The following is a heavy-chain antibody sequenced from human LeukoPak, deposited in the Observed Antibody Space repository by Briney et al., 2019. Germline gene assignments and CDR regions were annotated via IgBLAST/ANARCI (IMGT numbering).Heavy chain of an antibody. CDR3: ATYSTSWTSFDY. CDR2: MSYDGSTK. D-gene: IGHD6-13*01. Sequence: AGSLRLSCEASGFTFSSFSMHWVRQAPGKGLEWVAVMSYDGSTKYYADSVKGRFTISRDNSKNTLFLQMNSLRAEDTALYYCATYSTSWTSFDYWGQGTLVTVSS. CDR1: GFTFSSFS. V-gene: IGHV3-30-3*01. J-gene: IGHJ4*02.